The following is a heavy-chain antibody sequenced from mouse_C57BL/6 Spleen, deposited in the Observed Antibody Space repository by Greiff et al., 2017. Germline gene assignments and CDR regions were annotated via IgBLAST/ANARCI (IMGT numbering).Heavy chain of an antibody. CDR3: ARPGDYDSAWFAY. V-gene: IGHV1-61*01. Sequence: VQLQQSGAELVRPGSSVKLSCKASGYTFTSYWMDWVKQRPGQGLEWIGNIYPSDSETHYNQKFKDKATLTVDKSSSTAYMQLSSLTSEDSAVYYCARPGDYDSAWFAYWGQGTLVTVSA. D-gene: IGHD2-4*01. CDR1: GYTFTSYW. J-gene: IGHJ3*01. CDR2: IYPSDSET.